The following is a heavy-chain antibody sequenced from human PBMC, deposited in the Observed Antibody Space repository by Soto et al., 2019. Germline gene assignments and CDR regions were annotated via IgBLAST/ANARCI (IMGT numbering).Heavy chain of an antibody. CDR2: IYYSGST. D-gene: IGHD5-18*01. CDR3: GRRHTAMVKN. V-gene: IGHV4-30-4*01. CDR1: GGSISSGDYY. J-gene: IGHJ4*02. Sequence: SETLSLTCTVSGGSISSGDYYWSWIRQPPGKGLEWIGYIYYSGSTYYNPSLKSRVTISVDTSKNQSSLKLSSVTAANTALYYCGRRHTAMVKNWGPGTLVTVSS.